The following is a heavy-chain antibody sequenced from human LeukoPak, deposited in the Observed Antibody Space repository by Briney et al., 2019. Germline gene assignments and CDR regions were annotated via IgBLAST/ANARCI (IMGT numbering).Heavy chain of an antibody. J-gene: IGHJ6*02. CDR1: GYTFTSYY. CDR2: INPSGAST. D-gene: IGHD1-26*01. V-gene: IGHV1-46*01. Sequence: ASVKVSCKASGYTFTSYYMHWVRQAPGQGLEWMGIINPSGASTSYAQKFQGRITMTRDTSTSTVYIELSSLRSEDTAVYYCARVGPTYYGMDVWGQGTTVTVSS. CDR3: ARVGPTYYGMDV.